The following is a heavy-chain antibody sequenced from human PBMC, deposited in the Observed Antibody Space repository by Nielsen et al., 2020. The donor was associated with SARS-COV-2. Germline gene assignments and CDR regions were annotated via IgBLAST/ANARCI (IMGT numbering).Heavy chain of an antibody. Sequence: SETLSLTCTVSDSPIRGYYWGWIRQTPGKGLEWIGTIYFSGSTYYNPSLKSRVTISADTSKNQISLKLRSVTAADTAVYYCATRDVWGEGTTVTVSS. CDR1: DSPIRGYY. CDR2: IYFSGST. V-gene: IGHV4-38-2*02. J-gene: IGHJ6*04. CDR3: ATRDV.